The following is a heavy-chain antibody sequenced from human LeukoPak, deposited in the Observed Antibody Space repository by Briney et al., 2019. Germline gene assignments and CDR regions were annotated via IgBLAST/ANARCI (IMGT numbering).Heavy chain of an antibody. CDR1: GFTFRAHS. Sequence: GGSLRLSSAASGFTFRAHSMHWVRQTPGKGLEWVAFTSYDGSKKYYGDSVKGRFTISRDNSKNTLYLEVSTLRAEDTAVYYCTRNPEMQYWFDPWGQGTLVTVSS. J-gene: IGHJ5*02. D-gene: IGHD2/OR15-2a*01. V-gene: IGHV3-30-3*01. CDR3: TRNPEMQYWFDP. CDR2: TSYDGSKK.